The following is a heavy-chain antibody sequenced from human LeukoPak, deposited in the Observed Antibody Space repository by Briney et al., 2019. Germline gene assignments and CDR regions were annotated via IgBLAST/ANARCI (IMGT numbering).Heavy chain of an antibody. Sequence: GGSLRLSCAASGFTFSSYAMSWVRQAPGKGLEWVSAISGSGGSTYYADSVKGRFTISRDNSKNTLYLQMNRLRAEDTAVYYCAKGGAVSSKSITMIRGTRRYYYYMDVWGKGTTVTISS. CDR1: GFTFSSYA. CDR3: AKGGAVSSKSITMIRGTRRYYYYMDV. CDR2: ISGSGGST. J-gene: IGHJ6*03. D-gene: IGHD3-10*01. V-gene: IGHV3-23*01.